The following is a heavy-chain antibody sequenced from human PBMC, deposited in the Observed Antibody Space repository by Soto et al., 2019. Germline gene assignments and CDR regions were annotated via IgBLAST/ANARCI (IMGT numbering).Heavy chain of an antibody. CDR2: ISGSGGST. D-gene: IGHD2-2*01. CDR3: AKKLVAYQLLPDYYYYGMDV. V-gene: IGHV3-23*01. CDR1: GFTFSSYA. Sequence: GGSLRLSCAASGFTFSSYAMSWVRQAPGKGLELVSAISGSGGSTYYADSVKGRFTISRDNSKNTLYLQMNSLRAEDTAVYYCAKKLVAYQLLPDYYYYGMDVWGQGTTVTVSS. J-gene: IGHJ6*02.